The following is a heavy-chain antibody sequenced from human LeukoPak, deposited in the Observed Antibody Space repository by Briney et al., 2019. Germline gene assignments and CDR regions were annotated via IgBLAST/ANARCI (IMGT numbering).Heavy chain of an antibody. J-gene: IGHJ4*02. V-gene: IGHV3-30-3*01. CDR1: GFIFSSYA. CDR2: IAYDGFNK. Sequence: GGSLRLSCAASGFIFSSYAMHWVRQTPGKGLEWVAVIAYDGFNKYYADSVKGRFTISRDNAKNTLYLQMNSLRAEDTAVYYCARSMIFPPDSFDYWGQGTLVTVSS. D-gene: IGHD3-22*01. CDR3: ARSMIFPPDSFDY.